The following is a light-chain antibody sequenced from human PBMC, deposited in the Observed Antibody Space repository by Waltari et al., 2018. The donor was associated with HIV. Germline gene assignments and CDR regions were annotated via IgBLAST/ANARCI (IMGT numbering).Light chain of an antibody. CDR1: QGVFYSPYNRNY. CDR3: QQYFTTPLT. V-gene: IGKV4-1*01. J-gene: IGKJ4*01. Sequence: DIVITQSPDSLAVSLAVRAPINCRTSQGVFYSPYNRNYLAWYQHQPGQGPKLLIYWASTREFGVPDRCSRSGSGADFTLTINGLQAEDVALYCCQQYFTTPLTFGGGTKVEIK. CDR2: WAS.